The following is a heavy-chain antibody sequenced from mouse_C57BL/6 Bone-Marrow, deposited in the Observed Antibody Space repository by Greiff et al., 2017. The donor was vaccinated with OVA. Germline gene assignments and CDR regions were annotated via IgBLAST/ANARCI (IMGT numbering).Heavy chain of an antibody. Sequence: VQLQQSGPVLVKPGASVKMSCKASGYTFTDYYMNWVKQSHGKSLEWIGVINPYNGGTSYNQKFKGKATLTVDKSSSTADMELNSLTSEDSAVDYCERRWLPDWYFDVWGTGTTVTVSA. J-gene: IGHJ1*03. CDR3: ERRWLPDWYFDV. V-gene: IGHV1-19*01. CDR2: INPYNGGT. CDR1: GYTFTDYY. D-gene: IGHD2-3*01.